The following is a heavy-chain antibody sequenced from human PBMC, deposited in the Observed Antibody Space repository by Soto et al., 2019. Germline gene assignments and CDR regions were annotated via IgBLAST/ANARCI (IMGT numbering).Heavy chain of an antibody. V-gene: IGHV3-23*01. CDR1: GFICSSYD. Sequence: GRSLRLSCAVSGFICSSYDMSWVRQAPGKGLEWVSTILVGGSTHYEDSGKGRFTISRDTSKNSVYLQMNSLSAGDTAFYYCAKATATSGGAFEIYGQGTMVTVSS. D-gene: IGHD1-1*01. CDR3: AKATATSGGAFEI. J-gene: IGHJ3*02. CDR2: ILVGGST.